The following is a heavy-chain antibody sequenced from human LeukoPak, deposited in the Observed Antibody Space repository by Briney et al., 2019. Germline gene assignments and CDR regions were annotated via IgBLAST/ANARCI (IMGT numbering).Heavy chain of an antibody. CDR1: GGSFSGYY. Sequence: SETLSLTCAVYGGSFSGYYWSWIRQPPGKGLEWIGEINHSGSTNYSPSLKSRLTISVDTSKNQFSLKLSSVTAADTAVYYCARVGAYCSGGSCYEALDYYYYGMDVWGQGTTVTVSS. V-gene: IGHV4-34*01. J-gene: IGHJ6*02. CDR2: INHSGST. D-gene: IGHD2-15*01. CDR3: ARVGAYCSGGSCYEALDYYYYGMDV.